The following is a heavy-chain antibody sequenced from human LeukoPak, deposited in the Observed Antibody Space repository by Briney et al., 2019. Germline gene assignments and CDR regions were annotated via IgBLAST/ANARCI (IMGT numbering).Heavy chain of an antibody. CDR1: GFTVSSYG. J-gene: IGHJ4*02. CDR3: AKDRSLGEGGDYFDY. Sequence: GGSLRLSCAASGFTVSSYGMHWVRQAPGKGLEWVAVISCDGSNKYYADSVKGRFTISRDNSKNTLYQQMNSLRAEDTAVYYCAKDRSLGEGGDYFDYWGQGTLVTVSS. V-gene: IGHV3-30*18. CDR2: ISCDGSNK. D-gene: IGHD3-16*01.